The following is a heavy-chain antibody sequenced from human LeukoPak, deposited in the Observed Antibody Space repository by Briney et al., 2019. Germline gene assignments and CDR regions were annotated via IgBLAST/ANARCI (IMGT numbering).Heavy chain of an antibody. Sequence: PGGSLRLSCAASGFTVSSNYMSCVRQAPGKGLECVSVIYTGGTTYYADSAKGRFTISRDNSKNTLYLQMNSLRAEDTAVYYCARVHDSSGFYDFDHWGQGTLVTVSS. CDR2: IYTGGTT. CDR3: ARVHDSSGFYDFDH. V-gene: IGHV3-53*01. D-gene: IGHD3-22*01. J-gene: IGHJ4*02. CDR1: GFTVSSNY.